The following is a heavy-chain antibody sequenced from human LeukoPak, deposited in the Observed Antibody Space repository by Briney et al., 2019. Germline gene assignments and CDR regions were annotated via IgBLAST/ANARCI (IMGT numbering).Heavy chain of an antibody. CDR1: GFTFSSYG. CDR3: ARELGIAVAGFDY. J-gene: IGHJ4*02. V-gene: IGHV3-33*01. Sequence: GGSLRLSCAASGFTFSSYGMHWVRQAPGKGLEWVAVIWYDGSNKYYADSVKGRFTISRDNSKNTLYLQMNSLRAEDTAVYYCARELGIAVAGFDYWGQGTLVTVPS. D-gene: IGHD6-19*01. CDR2: IWYDGSNK.